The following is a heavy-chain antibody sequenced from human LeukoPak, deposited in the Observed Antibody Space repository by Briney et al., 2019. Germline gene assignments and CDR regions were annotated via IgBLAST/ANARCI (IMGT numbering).Heavy chain of an antibody. J-gene: IGHJ4*02. D-gene: IGHD3-10*01. Sequence: GGSLRLSCAASGFTFSSYWMHWXRQAPGKGLEXXSXISSSGSTIYYADSVKGRFTISRDNAKNSLYLHMNSLRAEDTAVYYCASLGSIWFGELLDYWGQGTLVTVSS. CDR1: GFTFSSYW. CDR2: ISSSGSTI. CDR3: ASLGSIWFGELLDY. V-gene: IGHV3-48*04.